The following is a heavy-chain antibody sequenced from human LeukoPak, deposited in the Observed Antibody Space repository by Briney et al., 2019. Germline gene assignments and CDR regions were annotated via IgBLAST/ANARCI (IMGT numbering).Heavy chain of an antibody. V-gene: IGHV3-33*01. CDR3: ARDSGSYGATWFDP. CDR2: IWYDGSNK. D-gene: IGHD1-26*01. Sequence: GGSLRLSCAASGFTFSSYGMHWVRQAPGKGLEWVAVIWYDGSNKYYADSVKGRSTISRDNSKNTLYLQMNSLRAEDTAVYYCARDSGSYGATWFDPWGQGTLVTVSS. CDR1: GFTFSSYG. J-gene: IGHJ5*02.